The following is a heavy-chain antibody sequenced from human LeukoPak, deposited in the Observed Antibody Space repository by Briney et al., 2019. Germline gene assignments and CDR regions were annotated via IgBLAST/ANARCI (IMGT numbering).Heavy chain of an antibody. CDR1: GASISSGGYY. J-gene: IGHJ4*02. Sequence: SETLSLTCTVSGASISSGGYYWTWIRQLPGKGLEWIGYIYYSGSTYSNPSLKSRVTISVDTSKNQFSLKLSSVTAADTAVYYCARVGDTSGYYYYFDCWGQGTLVTVSS. D-gene: IGHD3-22*01. CDR3: ARVGDTSGYYYYFDC. V-gene: IGHV4-31*03. CDR2: IYYSGST.